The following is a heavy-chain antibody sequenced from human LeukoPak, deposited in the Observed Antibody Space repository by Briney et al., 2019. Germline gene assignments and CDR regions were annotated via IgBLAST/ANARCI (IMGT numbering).Heavy chain of an antibody. CDR1: GGSISSYY. V-gene: IGHV4-4*09. D-gene: IGHD3-9*01. CDR2: IYTSGST. CDR3: ARQDILTGYPTSPFDY. J-gene: IGHJ4*02. Sequence: SETLSLTCTVSGGSISSYYWSWIRQPPGKGLEWIGYIYTSGSTNYNPSLKSRVTISVYTSKNQFSLKLSSVTAADTAVYYCARQDILTGYPTSPFDYWGQGTLVTVSS.